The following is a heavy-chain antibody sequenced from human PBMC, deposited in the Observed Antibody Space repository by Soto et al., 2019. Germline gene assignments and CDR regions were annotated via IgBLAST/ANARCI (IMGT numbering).Heavy chain of an antibody. J-gene: IGHJ6*02. CDR2: IIPLPGIA. CDR1: GGTFSNYI. Sequence: QVQLVQSGAEVKKPGSSVKVSCKASGGTFSNYIINWVRQAPGQGLEWMGRIIPLPGIANYAQNFQGRVTITADKSTSTTYMELSSLRSEDTAVYYCARGARYFDWSTMYGMDVWGQGTTVTVSS. CDR3: ARGARYFDWSTMYGMDV. V-gene: IGHV1-69*02. D-gene: IGHD3-9*01.